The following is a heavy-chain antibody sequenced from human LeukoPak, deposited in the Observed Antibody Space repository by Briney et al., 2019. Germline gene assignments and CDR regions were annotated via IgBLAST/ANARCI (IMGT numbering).Heavy chain of an antibody. J-gene: IGHJ4*02. CDR2: ISAYNGNT. Sequence: ASVKVSCKASGCTFTSYGISWVRQAPGQGLERMGWISAYNGNTNYAQKLQGRVTMTTDTSTSTAYMELRSLRSDDTAVYYCARSDYDFWSGYPPFDYWGQGTLVTVSS. V-gene: IGHV1-18*01. CDR1: GCTFTSYG. CDR3: ARSDYDFWSGYPPFDY. D-gene: IGHD3-3*01.